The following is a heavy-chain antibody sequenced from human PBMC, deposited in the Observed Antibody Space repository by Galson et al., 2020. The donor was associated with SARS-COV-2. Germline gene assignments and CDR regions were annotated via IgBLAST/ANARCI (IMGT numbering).Heavy chain of an antibody. J-gene: IGHJ4*02. CDR3: ARVHLGERF. Sequence: QLGESLKISCVASGFTFSTYWMSWIRQAPGKGLEWVGNIKLDGSEKYYVDSVKSRFTISRDNAKNSLYLQMDSLRVEDTAVYYCARVHLGERFWDQGTLVTVS. CDR2: IKLDGSEK. CDR1: GFTFSTYW. V-gene: IGHV3-7*02. D-gene: IGHD3-16*01.